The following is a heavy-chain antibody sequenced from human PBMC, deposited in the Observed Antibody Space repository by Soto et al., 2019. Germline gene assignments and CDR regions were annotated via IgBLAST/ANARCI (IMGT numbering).Heavy chain of an antibody. CDR2: IYYSGST. CDR1: GGSSSSYY. J-gene: IGHJ4*02. Sequence: ASETLSLTCTVSGGSSSSYYWSWIRQPPGKGLEWIGYIYYSGSTNYNPSLKSRVTISVDTSKNQFSLKLSSVTAADTAVYYCARDSGYSYGYDYWGQGTLVTVSS. CDR3: ARDSGYSYGYDY. D-gene: IGHD5-18*01. V-gene: IGHV4-59*01.